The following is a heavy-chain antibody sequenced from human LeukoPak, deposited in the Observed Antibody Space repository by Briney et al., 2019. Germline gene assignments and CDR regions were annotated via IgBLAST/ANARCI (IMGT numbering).Heavy chain of an antibody. Sequence: PSETLSLTCAVYGGSFSGYYWSRIRQPPGKGLEWIGEINHSGSTNYNPSLKSRVTISVDTSKNQFSLKLSSVTAADTAVYYCARVGTYYDFWSGNYYYYHMDVWGKGTTVTVSS. CDR3: ARVGTYYDFWSGNYYYYHMDV. CDR2: INHSGST. V-gene: IGHV4-34*01. J-gene: IGHJ6*03. CDR1: GGSFSGYY. D-gene: IGHD3-3*01.